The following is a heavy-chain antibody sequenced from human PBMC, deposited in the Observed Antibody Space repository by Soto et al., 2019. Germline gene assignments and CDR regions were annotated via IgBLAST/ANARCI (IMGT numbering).Heavy chain of an antibody. CDR2: ISYDGSLQ. CDR1: GFAFSSYG. CDR3: VSDRGYGHASVPYS. Sequence: QAQLVESGGGVVQPGRSLRLSCAASGFAFSSYGMHWVRQAPGTGLGWVAVISYDGSLQHYADSVKGLFTISRDNSKNMVLLQMSSLRAEDTAVIYRVSDRGYGHASVPYSCGQGTLVSVSS. J-gene: IGHJ4*02. D-gene: IGHD5-18*01. V-gene: IGHV3-30*03.